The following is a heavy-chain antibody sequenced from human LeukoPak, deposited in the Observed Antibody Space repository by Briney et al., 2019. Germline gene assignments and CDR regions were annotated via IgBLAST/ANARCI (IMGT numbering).Heavy chain of an antibody. CDR1: GITFSMYW. CDR2: IKPDGSEK. Sequence: GGSLRLSCAASGITFSMYWMSWVRQAPGKGLEWVANIKPDGSEKNYVDSVKGRFTISRDNAKNSLYLQMNSLRAEDTAVYYCAKDSSGYSNYFQHWGQGTLVTVSS. J-gene: IGHJ1*01. D-gene: IGHD3-22*01. CDR3: AKDSSGYSNYFQH. V-gene: IGHV3-7*03.